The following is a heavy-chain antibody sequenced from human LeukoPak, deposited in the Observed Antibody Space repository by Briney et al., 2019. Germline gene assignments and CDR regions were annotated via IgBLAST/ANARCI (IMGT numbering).Heavy chain of an antibody. V-gene: IGHV1-18*01. Sequence: GASVKVSCKASGYTFISYGISWVRQVPGQGLEWMGWISANNGNTNYGKKVQSRVTMTTDTSTSTAYMELRSLRSDDTAVYYCARDPSGDVVVITGDAFDVWGQGTMVTVSS. D-gene: IGHD3-22*01. J-gene: IGHJ3*01. CDR2: ISANNGNT. CDR3: ARDPSGDVVVITGDAFDV. CDR1: GYTFISYG.